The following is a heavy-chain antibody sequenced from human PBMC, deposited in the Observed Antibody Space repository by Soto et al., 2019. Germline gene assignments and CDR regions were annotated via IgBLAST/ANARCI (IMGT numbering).Heavy chain of an antibody. Sequence: PAETLSLTFAVYGGSFSGYYWSWIRQPPGKGLEWIGEINHSGSTNYNPSLKSRVTISVDTSKNQFSLKLSSVTAADTAVYYCARLARVRAVAATRAGYYFDYWGQGTLVTVSS. J-gene: IGHJ4*02. V-gene: IGHV4-34*01. CDR2: INHSGST. CDR3: ARLARVRAVAATRAGYYFDY. D-gene: IGHD2-15*01. CDR1: GGSFSGYY.